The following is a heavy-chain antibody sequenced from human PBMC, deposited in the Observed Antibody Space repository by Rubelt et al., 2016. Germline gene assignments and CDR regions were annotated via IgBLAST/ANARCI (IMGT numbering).Heavy chain of an antibody. J-gene: IGHJ6*02. CDR1: GGSISNYY. D-gene: IGHD3-3*01. Sequence: QLQLQESGPGLVKPSETLSLTCTVSGGSISNYYWSWIRQPPGKGLEWIGYIYYSGSTNYNPSLKSRLTMSVDTSKNQFSPKLSSVTAADTAVYYCAREVFDFYYGLDVWGQGTTVTVSS. V-gene: IGHV4-59*01. CDR2: IYYSGST. CDR3: AREVFDFYYGLDV.